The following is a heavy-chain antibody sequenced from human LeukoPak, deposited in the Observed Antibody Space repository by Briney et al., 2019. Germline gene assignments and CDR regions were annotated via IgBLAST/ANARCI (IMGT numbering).Heavy chain of an antibody. CDR1: GFTFSNYA. CDR2: ITGSGGNT. D-gene: IGHD6-13*01. J-gene: IGHJ5*02. CDR3: ARQRSSSWYNWFDP. Sequence: GGSLRLSCAASGFTFSNYAMSWVRQAPGKGLDWVSAITGSGGNTYYADSVKGRFTISRDNAKNTLYLQMNSLRAEDTAVYYCARQRSSSWYNWFDPWGQGTLVTVSS. V-gene: IGHV3-23*01.